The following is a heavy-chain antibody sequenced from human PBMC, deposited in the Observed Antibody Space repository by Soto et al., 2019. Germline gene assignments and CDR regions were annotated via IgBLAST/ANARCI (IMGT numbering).Heavy chain of an antibody. Sequence: SETLSLTCTVSGGSISSSSYYWGWIRQPPGKGLEWIGTFYYSGSTYYNPSLKSRVTISVDTSKNQLSLKLSSVTAADTAVYYCARVSGIYYYGMDVWGQGTTVTVSS. J-gene: IGHJ6*02. CDR3: ARVSGIYYYGMDV. D-gene: IGHD3-10*01. V-gene: IGHV4-39*01. CDR1: GGSISSSSYY. CDR2: FYYSGST.